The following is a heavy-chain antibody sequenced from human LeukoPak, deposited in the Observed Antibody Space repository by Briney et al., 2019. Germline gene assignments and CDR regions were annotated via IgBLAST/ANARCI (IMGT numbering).Heavy chain of an antibody. Sequence: SETLSLTCTVSGGSISSGDYYWSWIRQPPGQGLEWIGYIYYSGSTNYNPSLKSRVTISVDTSENQFSLKLSSVTAADTAVYYCAGNIVRGGGDDFWGQGTLVTVSS. CDR3: AGNIVRGGGDDF. D-gene: IGHD3-10*01. V-gene: IGHV4-61*08. CDR1: GGSISSGDYY. J-gene: IGHJ4*02. CDR2: IYYSGST.